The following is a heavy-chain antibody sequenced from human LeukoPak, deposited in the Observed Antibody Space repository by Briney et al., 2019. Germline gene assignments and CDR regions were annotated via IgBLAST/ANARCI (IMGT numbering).Heavy chain of an antibody. CDR1: GYTFTSFY. V-gene: IGHV1-46*01. D-gene: IGHD3-10*01. CDR2: INPRGGSA. Sequence: GASVKVSCKASGYTFTSFYMHWVRQALGQGLEWMAIINPRGGSATSAQRVQGRVTLTRDTSTSTVYMELSSLRSEDTAVYYCARDYHGSGSLTTFDYWGQGTLVTVSS. CDR3: ARDYHGSGSLTTFDY. J-gene: IGHJ4*02.